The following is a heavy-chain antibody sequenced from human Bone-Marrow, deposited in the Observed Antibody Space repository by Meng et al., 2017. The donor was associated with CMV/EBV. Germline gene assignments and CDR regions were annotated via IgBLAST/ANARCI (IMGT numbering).Heavy chain of an antibody. CDR3: TTDHETYDYVWGRRYYYYGMDV. D-gene: IGHD3-16*01. V-gene: IGHV3-15*01. Sequence: ETLSLTCAASGFTFSNAWMSWVRQAPGKGLEWVGRIKSKTDGGTTDYAAPVKGRFTISRDDSKNTLYLQMNSLKTEDTAVYYCTTDHETYDYVWGRRYYYYGMDVWGQGTTVNVAS. J-gene: IGHJ6*02. CDR1: GFTFSNAW. CDR2: IKSKTDGGTT.